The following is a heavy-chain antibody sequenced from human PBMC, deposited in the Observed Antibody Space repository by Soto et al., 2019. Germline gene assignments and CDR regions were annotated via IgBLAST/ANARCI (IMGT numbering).Heavy chain of an antibody. CDR1: GGSISSGDFY. Sequence: KTSETLSLTCTVSGGSISSGDFYWSWIRQPPGKGLEWIGYIYYSGSSYHNPSLQSRVTMSVDTSKNQFSLKLSSVTAADTAVYYCAREVYHDRKIDYWGQGTPVTVSS. D-gene: IGHD2-2*01. V-gene: IGHV4-30-4*01. J-gene: IGHJ4*02. CDR2: IYYSGSS. CDR3: AREVYHDRKIDY.